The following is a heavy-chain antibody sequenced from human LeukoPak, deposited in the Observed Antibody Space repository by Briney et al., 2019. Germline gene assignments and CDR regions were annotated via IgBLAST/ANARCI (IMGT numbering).Heavy chain of an antibody. CDR1: GGSISNSY. D-gene: IGHD1-26*01. CDR2: IYSSGST. Sequence: SETLSLTCTVSGGSISNSYWSWVRQPPGKGLEWIGHIYSSGSTTYSPSLKSRVTMSVDTSKNQFSLKLTSVTAADTAVYYCARHGSDGTYPLDYWGQGALVTVSS. CDR3: ARHGSDGTYPLDY. V-gene: IGHV4-59*08. J-gene: IGHJ4*02.